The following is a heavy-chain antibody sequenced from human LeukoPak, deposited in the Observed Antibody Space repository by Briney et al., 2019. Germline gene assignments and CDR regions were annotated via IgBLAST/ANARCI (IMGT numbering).Heavy chain of an antibody. D-gene: IGHD6-19*01. CDR3: ARDQGDASGWFFDY. CDR2: IALDGSRK. Sequence: GGSLRLSCAASGFTFSHHHIHWVRQAPGKGLEWVTVIALDGSRKIYADSVKGRFTISRDNSKNTVSLQMNSLGVEYTAVYYCARDQGDASGWFFDYWGQGARVIVSS. J-gene: IGHJ4*02. V-gene: IGHV3-33*08. CDR1: GFTFSHHH.